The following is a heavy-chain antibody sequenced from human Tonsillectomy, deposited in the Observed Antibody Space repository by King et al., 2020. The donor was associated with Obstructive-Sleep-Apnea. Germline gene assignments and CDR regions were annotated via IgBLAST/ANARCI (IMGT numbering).Heavy chain of an antibody. V-gene: IGHV4-31*03. CDR2: IYYSGST. CDR1: GGSVSSGDYY. D-gene: IGHD3-22*01. J-gene: IGHJ4*02. Sequence: VQLQESGPGLVKPSQTLSLTCTVSGGSVSSGDYYWSWIRQHPGKGLEWVGYIYYSGSTYYNPSLKSRVSISIDTSKNQFSLKLSSVTAADTAVYYCAREGAYFDSSGHQIDYWGQGTLVTVSS. CDR3: AREGAYFDSSGHQIDY.